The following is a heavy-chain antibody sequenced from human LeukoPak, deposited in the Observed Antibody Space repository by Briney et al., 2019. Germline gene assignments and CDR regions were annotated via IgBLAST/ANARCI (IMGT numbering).Heavy chain of an antibody. CDR2: ISSSSYT. CDR3: AGGGPRNCFDY. Sequence: GGSLRLSCAASGFTFSDYYMSWIRQAPGKGLEWVSYISSSSYTNYADSVKGRFTISRDNAKNSLYLQMNSLRAKDTAVYYCAGGGPRNCFDYWGQGTLVTVSS. CDR1: GFTFSDYY. V-gene: IGHV3-11*06. J-gene: IGHJ4*02.